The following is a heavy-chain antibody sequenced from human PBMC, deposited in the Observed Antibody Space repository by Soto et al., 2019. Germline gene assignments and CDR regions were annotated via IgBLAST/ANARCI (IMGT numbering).Heavy chain of an antibody. V-gene: IGHV3-30*04. Sequence: QVQLVESGGGVVQPGKSLRLSCAVSGFTFSSYAMHWVRQTPGKGLEWVAFISFDAKNKFYADSVKSRFTISRDMSKNTLYLQMNSFRAEDTSVYHLARHYRLIGTVCSFDSWGQGTLAAVSS. CDR2: ISFDAKNK. J-gene: IGHJ4*02. D-gene: IGHD1-1*01. CDR3: ARHYRLIGTVCSFDS. CDR1: GFTFSSYA.